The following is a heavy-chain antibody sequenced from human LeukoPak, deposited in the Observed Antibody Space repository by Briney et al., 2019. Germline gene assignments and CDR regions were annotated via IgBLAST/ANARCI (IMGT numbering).Heavy chain of an antibody. CDR3: ARPVDYYYYMDV. CDR1: GGSISCSSYY. J-gene: IGHJ6*03. V-gene: IGHV4-39*01. D-gene: IGHD2-15*01. Sequence: PSETLSLTCTVSGGSISCSSYYWGWIRQPPGKGLEWIGSIYYSGSTYYNPSLKSRVTISVDTSKNQFSLKLSSVTAADTAVYYCARPVDYYYYMDVWGKGTTVTVSS. CDR2: IYYSGST.